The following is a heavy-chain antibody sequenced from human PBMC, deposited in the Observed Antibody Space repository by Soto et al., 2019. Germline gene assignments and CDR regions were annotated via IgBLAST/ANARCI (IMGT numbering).Heavy chain of an antibody. V-gene: IGHV3-30*03. D-gene: IGHD3-9*01. CDR3: AIEQRTDWDYFDY. CDR2: ISYDGSNT. CDR1: EFTFSNYG. J-gene: IGHJ4*02. Sequence: QVQLVESGGGVVQPGRSLRLSCAASEFTFSNYGMHWVRQAPGKGLEWVAVISYDGSNTYYADSVKGRFTISRDNSKNTLYLQMVSLKTEDTAVYYCAIEQRTDWDYFDYWGQGTLVTVSS.